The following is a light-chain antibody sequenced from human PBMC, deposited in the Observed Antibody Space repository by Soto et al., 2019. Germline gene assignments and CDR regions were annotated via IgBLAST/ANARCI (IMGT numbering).Light chain of an antibody. CDR3: MHALQTPLLT. CDR2: LAS. J-gene: IGKJ4*01. V-gene: IGKV2-28*01. CDR1: QSLLHSKCYHY. Sequence: DIVLTQSPLSLPVTPGEPASISCRSSQSLLHSKCYHYLDWYLQKPGQSPRLVIYLASSRASGVPDRFSGRGSGTDFPLTISRGEAAGVGVYYCMHALQTPLLTFGGGNKVEIK.